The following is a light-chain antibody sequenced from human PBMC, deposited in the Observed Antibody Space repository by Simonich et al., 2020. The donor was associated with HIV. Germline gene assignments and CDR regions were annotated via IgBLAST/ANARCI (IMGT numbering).Light chain of an antibody. CDR3: QQYNNWPPYT. J-gene: IGKJ2*01. CDR2: GAS. V-gene: IGKV3-15*01. Sequence: EIVMTQSPATLSVSTGEPATPTCRATPSVSRNLVWYPQKPGQAPRLLIYGASTRATGIPARFSGSGSGTEFTLTISTMQSEDFAVYYCQQYNNWPPYTFGQGTKLEIK. CDR1: PSVSRN.